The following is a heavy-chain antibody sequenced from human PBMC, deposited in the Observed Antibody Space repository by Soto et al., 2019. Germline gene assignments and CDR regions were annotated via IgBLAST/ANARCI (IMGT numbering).Heavy chain of an antibody. CDR3: ATGGASSKAFDY. CDR1: GGSISSSNW. D-gene: IGHD2-15*01. CDR2: IYYSGST. Sequence: PLETLSLTCAVSGGSISSSNWWSWVRQPPGKGLEWIGYIYYSGSTNYNPSLKSRVTISVDTSKNQFSLKLSSVTAADTAVYDCATGGASSKAFDYWGQGALVTVS. J-gene: IGHJ4*02. V-gene: IGHV4-4*02.